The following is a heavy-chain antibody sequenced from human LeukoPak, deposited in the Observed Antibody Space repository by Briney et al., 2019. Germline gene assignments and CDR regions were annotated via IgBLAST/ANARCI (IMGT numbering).Heavy chain of an antibody. CDR3: ARYDYSNLDMAEYFQH. CDR1: GYTSTGYY. Sequence: GASVKVSCKASGYTSTGYYMHWVRQAPGQGLEWMGWINPNSGGTNYAQKFQGRVTMTRDTSISTAYMELSRLRSDDTAVYYCARYDYSNLDMAEYFQHWGQGTLVTVSS. J-gene: IGHJ1*01. V-gene: IGHV1-2*02. CDR2: INPNSGGT. D-gene: IGHD4-11*01.